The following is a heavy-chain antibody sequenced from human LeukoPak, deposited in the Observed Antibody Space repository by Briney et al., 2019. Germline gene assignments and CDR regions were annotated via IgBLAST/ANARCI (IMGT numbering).Heavy chain of an antibody. D-gene: IGHD2-15*01. V-gene: IGHV3-13*01. CDR3: ARDGVGRYCSGGSCPSYYYYYGMDV. J-gene: IGHJ6*02. CDR2: IGTAGDT. CDR1: GFTLSSYD. Sequence: GGSLRLSCAASGFTLSSYDMHWVRQATGKGLEWVSAIGTAGDTYYPGSVKGRFTISRENAKNSLYLQMNSLRAEDTAVYYCARDGVGRYCSGGSCPSYYYYYGMDVWGQGTTVTVSS.